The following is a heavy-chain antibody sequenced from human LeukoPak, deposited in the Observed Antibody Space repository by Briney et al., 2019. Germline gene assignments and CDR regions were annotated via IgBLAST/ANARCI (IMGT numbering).Heavy chain of an antibody. D-gene: IGHD2-2*01. V-gene: IGHV4-4*07. CDR2: IYSTGSA. CDR3: VRSWGVPAATLTHLDC. Sequence: PSETLSLTCSVSGGSISTYYWSWIRQPAGRGLEWVGRIYSTGSAYYNPSLKGRVSMSVDTSKNQFSLRLSSVTAADTAVYYCVRSWGVPAATLTHLDCWGQGILVTVSS. J-gene: IGHJ4*02. CDR1: GGSISTYY.